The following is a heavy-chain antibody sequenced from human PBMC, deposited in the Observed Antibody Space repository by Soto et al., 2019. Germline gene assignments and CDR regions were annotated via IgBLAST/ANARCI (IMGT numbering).Heavy chain of an antibody. Sequence: EVQLLESGGGLVQPGGSLRLSCAASGFTFSSYAMSWVRQAPGKGLEWVSAISGSGGSTYYEDSVKGRFTISRDNSKNTLYLQMNSLRAEDTAGYYCAKFPMVIQLFYYFDYWGQGTLVTVSS. D-gene: IGHD5-18*01. CDR1: GFTFSSYA. CDR3: AKFPMVIQLFYYFDY. J-gene: IGHJ4*02. CDR2: ISGSGGST. V-gene: IGHV3-23*01.